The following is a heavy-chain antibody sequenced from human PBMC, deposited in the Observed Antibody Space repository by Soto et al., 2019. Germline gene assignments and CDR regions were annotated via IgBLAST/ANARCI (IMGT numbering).Heavy chain of an antibody. Sequence: GGSLRLSCAASGFTFSSYGMHWVRQAPGKGLEWVAVIWYDGSNKYYADSVKGRFTISRDNSKNTLYLQMNSLRAEDTAVYYCARDCRGMPGDFPPVAYYYYGMDVWGQGTTVTVSS. CDR1: GFTFSSYG. D-gene: IGHD4-17*01. J-gene: IGHJ6*02. V-gene: IGHV3-33*01. CDR2: IWYDGSNK. CDR3: ARDCRGMPGDFPPVAYYYYGMDV.